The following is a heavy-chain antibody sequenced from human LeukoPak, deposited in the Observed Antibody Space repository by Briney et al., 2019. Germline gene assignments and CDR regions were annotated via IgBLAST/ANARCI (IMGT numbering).Heavy chain of an antibody. V-gene: IGHV3-33*01. CDR3: ARENSSSWYYYYYYYYMDV. Sequence: PGRSLRLSCAASGFTFSSYGMHWVRQAPGKGLEWVAVIWYDGSNKYYADSVKGRFTISRDNSKNTLYLQMNSLRAEDTAVYYCARENSSSWYYYYYYYYMDVWGKGTTVTVSS. CDR2: IWYDGSNK. CDR1: GFTFSSYG. J-gene: IGHJ6*03. D-gene: IGHD6-13*01.